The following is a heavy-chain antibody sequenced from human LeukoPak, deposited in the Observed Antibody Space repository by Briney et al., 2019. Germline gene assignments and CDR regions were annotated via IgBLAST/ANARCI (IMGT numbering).Heavy chain of an antibody. CDR2: IKQDGSEK. J-gene: IGHJ4*02. V-gene: IGHV3-7*03. CDR1: GFTFSSYW. CDR3: ARGPYYDILTGYYPPDY. Sequence: GGSLRLSCAASGFTFSSYWMSWVRQAPGKGLEWVANIKQDGSEKYYVDSVKGRFTISRDNAKNSLCLQMNSLRAEDTAVYYCARGPYYDILTGYYPPDYWGQGTLVTVSS. D-gene: IGHD3-9*01.